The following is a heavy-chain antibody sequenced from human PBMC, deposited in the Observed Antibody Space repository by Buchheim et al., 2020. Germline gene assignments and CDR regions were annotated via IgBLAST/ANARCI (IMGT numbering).Heavy chain of an antibody. CDR3: AKDWYCSGGSCYSEDVY. CDR1: GFTFSSYG. Sequence: QVQLVESGGGVVQPGRSLRLSCAASGFTFSSYGMHWVRQAPGKGLEWVAVISYDGSNKYYADSVKGRFTISRDNSKNTLYLQMNSLRAEDTAVYYCAKDWYCSGGSCYSEDVYWGQGTL. J-gene: IGHJ4*02. CDR2: ISYDGSNK. D-gene: IGHD2-15*01. V-gene: IGHV3-30*18.